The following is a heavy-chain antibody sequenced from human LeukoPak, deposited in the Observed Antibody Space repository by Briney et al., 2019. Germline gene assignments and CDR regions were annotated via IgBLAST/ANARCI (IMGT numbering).Heavy chain of an antibody. CDR1: GFTFSTYA. J-gene: IGHJ3*01. V-gene: IGHV3-64*01. D-gene: IGHD5-18*01. CDR2: ITSNGGST. Sequence: GGSLRLSCAASGFTFSTYAMHWVRQAPGKGLEYISGITSNGGSTNYANSVKGRFTISRDNSRNTLYLQMGSLRAEDMAIYYCARDRGYNYGFAFDVWGLGTVVTVSS. CDR3: ARDRGYNYGFAFDV.